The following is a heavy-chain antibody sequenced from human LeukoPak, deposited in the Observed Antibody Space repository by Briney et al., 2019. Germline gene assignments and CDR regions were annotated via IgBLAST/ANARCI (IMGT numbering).Heavy chain of an antibody. V-gene: IGHV4-59*13. CDR1: GGSISSSY. CDR2: IYCWGST. Sequence: SETLSLTCTVSGGSISSSYGSWIRQPPGKRLEWVGYIYCWGSTNYNPSLKSRVTISVDTSKNQFSLKLSSVTAADTAVYYCARVLGAYCSGGSCYSSWYFDLWGRGTLVTVSA. CDR3: ARVLGAYCSGGSCYSSWYFDL. J-gene: IGHJ2*01. D-gene: IGHD2-15*01.